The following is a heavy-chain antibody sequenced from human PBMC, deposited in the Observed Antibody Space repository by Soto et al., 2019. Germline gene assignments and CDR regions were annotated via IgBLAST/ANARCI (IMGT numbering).Heavy chain of an antibody. CDR2: IDPSDSYT. V-gene: IGHV5-10-1*01. Sequence: GESLKISCKGSGYSFTSYWISWVRQMPGKGLEWMGRIDPSDSYTNYSPSFQGHVTISADKSISTAYLQWSSLKASDTAMYYCARHGHIAAAGTWPPNTWFDPSSEGTVVTVCS. D-gene: IGHD6-13*01. J-gene: IGHJ5*02. CDR3: ARHGHIAAAGTWPPNTWFDP. CDR1: GYSFTSYW.